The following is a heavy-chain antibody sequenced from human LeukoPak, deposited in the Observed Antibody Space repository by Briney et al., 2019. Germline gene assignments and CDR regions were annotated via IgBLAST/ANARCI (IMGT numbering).Heavy chain of an antibody. Sequence: ASVRVSCKTSGYTFSNIGINWVRQAPGPGHEWMGWISGNNDNPNYGQKFQGRFTVTTDSSTSTAYMELRNLRFDDTAVYYCARDGTSTDDYWGQGTLVTVSS. CDR2: ISGNNDNP. V-gene: IGHV1-18*01. CDR1: GYTFSNIG. J-gene: IGHJ4*02. D-gene: IGHD2-2*01. CDR3: ARDGTSTDDY.